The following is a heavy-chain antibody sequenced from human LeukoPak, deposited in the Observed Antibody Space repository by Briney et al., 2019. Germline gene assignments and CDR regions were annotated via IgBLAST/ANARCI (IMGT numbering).Heavy chain of an antibody. D-gene: IGHD2-21*02. CDR3: ARYCGGDCYSVFGFDY. J-gene: IGHJ4*02. V-gene: IGHV4-59*12. Sequence: SETLSLTCTVSGGSISSYYWSWIRQPPGKGLEWIGYIYYSGSTNYNPSLKSRVTISVDTSKNQFSLKLSSVTAADTAVYYCARYCGGDCYSVFGFDYWGQGTLVTVSS. CDR1: GGSISSYY. CDR2: IYYSGST.